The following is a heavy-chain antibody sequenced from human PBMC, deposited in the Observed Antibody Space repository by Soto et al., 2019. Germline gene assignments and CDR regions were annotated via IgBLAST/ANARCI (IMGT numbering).Heavy chain of an antibody. CDR1: GFTFSSYS. CDR2: ISSSSSTI. J-gene: IGHJ4*02. Sequence: GGSLRLSCAASGFTFSSYSMNWVRQAPGKGLEWVSYISSSSSTIYYADSVKGRFTISRDNAKNSLYLQMNSLRAEDTAVYYCARDGDCTNGVCYHDYWGQGTLVTVSS. V-gene: IGHV3-48*01. D-gene: IGHD2-8*01. CDR3: ARDGDCTNGVCYHDY.